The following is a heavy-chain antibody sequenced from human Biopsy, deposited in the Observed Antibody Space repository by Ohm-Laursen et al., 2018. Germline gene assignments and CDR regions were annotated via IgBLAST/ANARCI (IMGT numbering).Heavy chain of an antibody. V-gene: IGHV4-59*02. D-gene: IGHD4-11*01. CDR1: GDSVTKYY. CDR2: IYYSVMT. Sequence: GTLSLTCSVSGDSVTKYYWSWIRQLPGKGLEWIGHIYYSVMTNYNPSLQSRVSISVDTSRNQVSLTLSSVTAADTAVYYCARDSGILSYGNFKYYHYYGMDVWGQGTKVTVSS. J-gene: IGHJ6*02. CDR3: ARDSGILSYGNFKYYHYYGMDV.